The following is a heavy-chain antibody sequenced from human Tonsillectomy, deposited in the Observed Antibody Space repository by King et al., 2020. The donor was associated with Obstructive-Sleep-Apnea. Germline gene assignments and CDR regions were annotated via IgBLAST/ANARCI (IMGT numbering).Heavy chain of an antibody. J-gene: IGHJ4*02. Sequence: EQLVQSGAEVKKPGASVKVSCKASGYTFTGYYIHWVRQAPGQGLEWMGWINPNSGGTNYAQKFQGRVTMTRDTSISTAYMELSRLISDDTAVYYCATGAVSAGTFYFDYLGQGTLVTVSS. CDR1: GYTFTGYY. D-gene: IGHD3-10*01. V-gene: IGHV1-2*02. CDR2: INPNSGGT. CDR3: ATGAVSAGTFYFDY.